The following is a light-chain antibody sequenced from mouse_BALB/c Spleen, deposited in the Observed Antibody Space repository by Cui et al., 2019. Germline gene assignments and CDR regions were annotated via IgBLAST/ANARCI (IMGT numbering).Light chain of an antibody. CDR3: HQRSSYYT. CDR1: ASISY. CDR2: DTS. J-gene: IGKJ2*01. Sequence: QIVLTHTPAIMSASPEEKVTMTCSASASISYLHGYQQKPGTSPKRWIYDTSKLASGVPARFSGSESGTSYSLKISSMEAEDAATYYCHQRSSYYTFGGGTKLEIK. V-gene: IGKV4-70*01.